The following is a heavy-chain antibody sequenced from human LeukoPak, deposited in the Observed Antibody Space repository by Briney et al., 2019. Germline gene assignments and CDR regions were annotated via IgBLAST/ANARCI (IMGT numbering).Heavy chain of an antibody. V-gene: IGHV3-7*01. J-gene: IGHJ4*02. D-gene: IGHD3-9*01. CDR2: IKQDGSEK. CDR1: GFTFSSYW. Sequence: PGGSLRLSCAASGFTFSSYWMSWVRQAPGKGLEWVASIKQDGSEKYYVDSVKGRFTISRDNAKNSLYLQMNSLRAEDTAVYYCASVRYFDWLLPDYWGQGTLVTVSS. CDR3: ASVRYFDWLLPDY.